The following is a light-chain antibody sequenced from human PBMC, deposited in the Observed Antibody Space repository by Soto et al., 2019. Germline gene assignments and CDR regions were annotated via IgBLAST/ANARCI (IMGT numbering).Light chain of an antibody. Sequence: EIVLTQSPGTLSLSTGERATLSCRASQSVSDSYLAWYQQKPGQAPRLLIYASSRATGIPDRFSGSGSGTDFTLTLSRLEPEDFEVYYCQHYGTSALFGPGTKVDIK. CDR2: AS. J-gene: IGKJ3*01. CDR1: QSVSDSY. CDR3: QHYGTSAL. V-gene: IGKV3-20*01.